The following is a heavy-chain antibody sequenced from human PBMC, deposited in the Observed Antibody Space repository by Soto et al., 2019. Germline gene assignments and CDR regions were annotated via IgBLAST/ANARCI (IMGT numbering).Heavy chain of an antibody. CDR2: INHSGST. V-gene: IGHV4-34*01. J-gene: IGHJ1*01. D-gene: IGHD2-8*01. CDR3: GRRPATGGQFNGYFDR. CDR1: GGSFSGYY. Sequence: SETLSLTCAVYGGSFSGYYWSWIRQPPGKGLEWIGEINHSGSTNYNPSLKSRVTISVDTSKKQVSLRLRSVTAADTAVYFCGRRPATGGQFNGYFDRWGQGTSVTVS.